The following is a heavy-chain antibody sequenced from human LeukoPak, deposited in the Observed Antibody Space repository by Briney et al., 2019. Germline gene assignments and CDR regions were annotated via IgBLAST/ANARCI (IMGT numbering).Heavy chain of an antibody. CDR2: ISYDGSNK. CDR1: GFTFSSYA. CDR3: ARERSGGGYFDY. Sequence: GGSLRLSCAASGFTFSSYAMHWVRQAPGKGLEWVAVISYDGSNKYYADSVKGRFTISRDNSKNTLYLQMNSLRAEDTAVYYCARERSGGGYFDYWGQGTLVTVSS. J-gene: IGHJ4*02. V-gene: IGHV3-30-3*01. D-gene: IGHD2-15*01.